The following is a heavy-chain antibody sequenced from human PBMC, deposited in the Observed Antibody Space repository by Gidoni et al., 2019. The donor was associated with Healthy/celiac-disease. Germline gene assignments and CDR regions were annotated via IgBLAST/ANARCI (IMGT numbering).Heavy chain of an antibody. CDR1: GFTFSSYI. V-gene: IGHV3-48*01. Sequence: EVQLVESGGGLVQPGGSLRLSCAASGFTFSSYIMNWVRQAPGKGLEWVSYIISSSSTIYYADSVKGRFTISRDNAKNSLYLQMNSLRAEDTAVYYCARDPSGESAFDIWGQGTMVTVSS. CDR2: IISSSSTI. J-gene: IGHJ3*02. CDR3: ARDPSGESAFDI. D-gene: IGHD3-10*01.